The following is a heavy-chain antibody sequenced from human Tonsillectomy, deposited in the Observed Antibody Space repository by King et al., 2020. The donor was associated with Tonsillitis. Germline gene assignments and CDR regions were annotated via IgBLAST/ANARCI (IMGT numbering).Heavy chain of an antibody. J-gene: IGHJ1*01. CDR2: INPDSGDT. Sequence: QLVQSGSQVKKPGASVTVSCQTSGYTFTGHYLHWVRQAPGQGLEWMGWINPDSGDTNHAQNFQGRVALTRATSISTAYMRLSSLRPDDTAVYYCATFALGTDNSAFRYCRHWGQGTQVTVS. CDR1: GYTFTGHY. CDR3: ATFALGTDNSAFRYCRH. D-gene: IGHD3-22*01. V-gene: IGHV1-2*02.